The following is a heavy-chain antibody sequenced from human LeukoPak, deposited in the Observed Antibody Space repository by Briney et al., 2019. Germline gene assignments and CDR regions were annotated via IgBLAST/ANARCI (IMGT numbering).Heavy chain of an antibody. CDR1: GGSISSYY. J-gene: IGHJ4*02. CDR3: ACHYYGSGSYYNPPDY. Sequence: NPSQTLSLTCTVSGGSISSYYWSWIRQPPGKGLEWIGYIYYSGSTNYNPSLKSRVTISVDTSKNQFSLKLSSVTAADTAVYYCACHYYGSGSYYNPPDYWGQGTLVTVSS. CDR2: IYYSGST. D-gene: IGHD3-10*01. V-gene: IGHV4-59*01.